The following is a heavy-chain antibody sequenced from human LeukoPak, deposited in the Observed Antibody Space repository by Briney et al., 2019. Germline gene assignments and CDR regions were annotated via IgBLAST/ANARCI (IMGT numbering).Heavy chain of an antibody. V-gene: IGHV3-7*01. CDR2: IKQDGSEK. CDR3: AKAVAGRRVFDY. CDR1: GFTFSSYW. D-gene: IGHD6-19*01. J-gene: IGHJ4*02. Sequence: GGSLRLSCAASGFTFSSYWMSWVLQAPGKGLEWVANIKQDGSEKYYVDSVKGRFTISRDNAKNSLYLQMNSLRAEDTAVYYCAKAVAGRRVFDYWGQGTLVTVSS.